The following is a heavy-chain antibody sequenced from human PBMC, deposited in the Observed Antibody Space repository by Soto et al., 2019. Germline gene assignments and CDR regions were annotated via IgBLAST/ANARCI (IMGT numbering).Heavy chain of an antibody. J-gene: IGHJ4*02. D-gene: IGHD6-13*01. CDR2: INPSGGST. CDR1: GYTFTSYY. CDR3: ARAAIAAAGTEDFAY. V-gene: IGHV1-46*01. Sequence: QVQLVQSGAEVKKPGASVKVSCKASGYTFTSYYMHWVRQAPGQGLEWMGIINPSGGSTSYAQKFQGRVTMTRDTSTGTVYMELSSLRSEDTAVYYCARAAIAAAGTEDFAYGGQGTLVTVSS.